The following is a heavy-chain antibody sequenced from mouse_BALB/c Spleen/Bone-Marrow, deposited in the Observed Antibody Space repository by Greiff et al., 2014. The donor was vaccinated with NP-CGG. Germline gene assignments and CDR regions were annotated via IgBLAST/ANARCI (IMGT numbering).Heavy chain of an antibody. CDR3: ARVYLWYFDV. CDR2: IWAGGST. Sequence: VKLVESGPGLVAPSQSLSVTCTVSGFSLTSYGVHWVRQPQGKGLEWLGVIWAGGSTNDNSALMSRLSISKDNSKSQVFLKMNSLQTDDTAMYYCARVYLWYFDVWGAGTTVTVSS. J-gene: IGHJ1*01. CDR1: GFSLTSYG. D-gene: IGHD2-3*01. V-gene: IGHV2-9*02.